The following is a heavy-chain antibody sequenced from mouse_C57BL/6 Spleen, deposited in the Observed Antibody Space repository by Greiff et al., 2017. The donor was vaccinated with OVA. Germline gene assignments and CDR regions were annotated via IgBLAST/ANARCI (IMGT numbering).Heavy chain of an antibody. D-gene: IGHD1-1*01. CDR1: GYSITSGYY. CDR2: ISYDGSN. J-gene: IGHJ4*01. CDR3: AKITWDYAMDY. V-gene: IGHV3-6*01. Sequence: VQLQQSGPGLVKPSQSLSLTCSVPGYSITSGYYWNWIRQFPGNKLEWMGYISYDGSNNYNPSLKNRISITRDTSKNQFFLKLNSVTTEDTATYYCAKITWDYAMDYWGQGTSVTVSS.